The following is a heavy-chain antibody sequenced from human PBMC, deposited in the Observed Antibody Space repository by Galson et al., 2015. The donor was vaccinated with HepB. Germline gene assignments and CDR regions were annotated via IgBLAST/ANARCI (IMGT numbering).Heavy chain of an antibody. CDR1: GFTFSRYW. V-gene: IGHV3-74*01. J-gene: IGHJ4*02. Sequence: SLRLSCAASGFTFSRYWMHWVRQAPGKGLEWVSRINSDGSSTSYADSVKGRFTISRDNAKNTLYLQMNSLRAEDTAVYYCARDLTYYDILAGSFVKYFDYWGQGTLVTVSS. CDR2: INSDGSST. CDR3: ARDLTYYDILAGSFVKYFDY. D-gene: IGHD3-9*01.